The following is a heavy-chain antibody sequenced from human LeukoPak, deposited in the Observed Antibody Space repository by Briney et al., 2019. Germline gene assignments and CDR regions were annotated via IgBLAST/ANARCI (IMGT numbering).Heavy chain of an antibody. D-gene: IGHD3-22*01. CDR3: ARGEYYYDSSGYGRGRAFDI. Sequence: SETLSLTCAVSGGSISSGGYSWSWIRQPPGKGLEWIGYIYHSGSTNYNPSLKSRVTISVDRSKNQFSLKLSSVTAADTAVYYCARGEYYYDSSGYGRGRAFDIWGQGTMVTVSS. J-gene: IGHJ3*02. CDR2: IYHSGST. V-gene: IGHV4-30-2*01. CDR1: GGSISSGGYS.